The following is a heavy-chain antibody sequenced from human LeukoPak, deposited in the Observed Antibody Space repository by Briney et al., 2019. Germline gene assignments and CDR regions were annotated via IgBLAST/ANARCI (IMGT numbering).Heavy chain of an antibody. Sequence: GGSLRLSCAASGFTFSSSWMYWARQAPGKGLVWVSRINSDESITTYADSVKGRFTISRDNAKNTLYLQMNSLRAEDTAVYYCARGLVPGFLDYWGQGTPVTVSS. D-gene: IGHD4-11*01. J-gene: IGHJ4*02. CDR3: ARGLVPGFLDY. CDR1: GFTFSSSW. V-gene: IGHV3-74*01. CDR2: INSDESIT.